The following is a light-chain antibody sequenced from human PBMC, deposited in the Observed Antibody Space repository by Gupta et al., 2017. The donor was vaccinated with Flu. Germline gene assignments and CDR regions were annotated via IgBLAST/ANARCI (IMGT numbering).Light chain of an antibody. J-gene: IGKJ2*01. V-gene: IGKV2-30*01. CDR2: KVS. CDR3: MQGIHWPYT. Sequence: AGQSPRRLIYKVSNRDSGVPDRISGSGSGTDFTLKISGVGAEDVGIYYCMQGIHWPYTFGQGTKLEIK.